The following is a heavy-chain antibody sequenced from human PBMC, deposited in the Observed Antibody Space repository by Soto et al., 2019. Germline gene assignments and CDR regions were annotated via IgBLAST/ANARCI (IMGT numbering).Heavy chain of an antibody. D-gene: IGHD2-2*01. CDR1: GYTFTSYG. J-gene: IGHJ3*02. CDR3: ASSVYCSSTSCYGLDS. V-gene: IGHV1-18*01. CDR2: ISAYNGNT. Sequence: QVQLVQSGAEVKKPGASVKVSCKASGYTFTSYGISWVRQAPGQGLEWMGWISAYNGNTNYAQKLQGRVTMTTDTPASTAYMERRSLRSDDTAVYSCASSVYCSSTSCYGLDSWGQGTMVTVSS.